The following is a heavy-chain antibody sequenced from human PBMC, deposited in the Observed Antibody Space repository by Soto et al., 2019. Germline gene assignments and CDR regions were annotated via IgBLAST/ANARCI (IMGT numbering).Heavy chain of an antibody. Sequence: PGGSLRLSCAASGFTFSSYAMSWVRQAPGKGLEWVSAISGSGGSTYYADSVKGRFTISRDNSKNTLYLQMNSLRAEDTAVYYCAKDPNIAVAGTLFRYWGQGTLVTVSS. J-gene: IGHJ4*02. CDR3: AKDPNIAVAGTLFRY. CDR2: ISGSGGST. CDR1: GFTFSSYA. D-gene: IGHD6-19*01. V-gene: IGHV3-23*01.